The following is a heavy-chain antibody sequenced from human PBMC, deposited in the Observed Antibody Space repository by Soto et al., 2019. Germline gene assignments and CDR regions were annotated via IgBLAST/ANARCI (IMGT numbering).Heavy chain of an antibody. V-gene: IGHV4-31*03. CDR2: IYYSGST. J-gene: IGHJ5*02. CDR1: GGSFSSGAFY. Sequence: SETLSLTCNVSGGSFSSGAFYWSWIRQHPGKGLEWIGYIYYSGSTYYNPSLKSRVTISVDTSKNQFSLKLSSVTAADTAVYYCASGWSMVRGVIRFDPWGQGTLVTVSS. D-gene: IGHD3-10*01. CDR3: ASGWSMVRGVIRFDP.